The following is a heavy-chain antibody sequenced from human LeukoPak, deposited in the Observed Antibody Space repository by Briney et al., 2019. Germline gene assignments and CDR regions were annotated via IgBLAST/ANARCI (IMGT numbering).Heavy chain of an antibody. CDR1: GYTFTSYG. CDR3: ATDIAVLAANWSAT. D-gene: IGHD2-15*01. V-gene: IGHV1-18*01. CDR2: TSTYNGNT. J-gene: IGHJ5*02. Sequence: VPLRVSCKASGYTFTSYGMGGVREAPGQGLEWMGWTSTYNGNTNFAQKLQTTVTMTTDTPTSTAYMKLRSLRTDATAVYYCATDIAVLAANWSATSGPGTLVTAS.